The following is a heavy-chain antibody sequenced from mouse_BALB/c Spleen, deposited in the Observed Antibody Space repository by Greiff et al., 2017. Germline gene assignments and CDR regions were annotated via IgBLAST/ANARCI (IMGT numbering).Heavy chain of an antibody. D-gene: IGHD1-1*01. Sequence: VQLQQSGAELVKPGASVKLSCTASGYNIKDTYMHWVKQRHEQGLEWIGSIDPANGSTKYDPKFQGKATVTADTSSSTAYLQLSSLTSEDTAVCARSYGWYVQWFDYWGQGTLVTVSA. CDR3: SYGWYVQWFDY. J-gene: IGHJ3*01. V-gene: IGHV14-3*02. CDR1: GYNIKDTY. CDR2: IDPANGST.